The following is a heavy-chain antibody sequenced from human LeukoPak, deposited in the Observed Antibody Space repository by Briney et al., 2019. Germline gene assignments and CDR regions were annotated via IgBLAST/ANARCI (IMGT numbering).Heavy chain of an antibody. CDR1: GFTFSDYT. V-gene: IGHV3-30*04. CDR2: ISYDGNIK. D-gene: IGHD2-15*01. J-gene: IGHJ4*02. CDR3: ARDQGVVVIDTTPDYFDY. Sequence: PGGSLRLSCAASGFTFSDYTVYWVRLAPGKGLQWVATISYDGNIKYYVDSVKGRFTISRDNSKNTLYLQMNSLRAEDTAVYYCARDQGVVVIDTTPDYFDYWGQGTLVTVSS.